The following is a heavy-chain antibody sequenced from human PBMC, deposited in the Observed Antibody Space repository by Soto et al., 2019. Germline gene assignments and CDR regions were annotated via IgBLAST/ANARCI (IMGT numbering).Heavy chain of an antibody. D-gene: IGHD6-19*01. CDR2: ITVSGDTT. CDR3: AKDWESGGWSRGYFDY. V-gene: IGHV3-23*01. CDR1: GFTFTIYT. J-gene: IGHJ4*02. Sequence: EVKLLESGGGLVQPGGSPRLSCAASGFTFTIYTMSWVRQAPGKGLEWVSAITVSGDTTHYADSVKGRFTISRDNSKNTLYLQMNSLRVEDTAVYYCAKDWESGGWSRGYFDYWGQGTLVTVSS.